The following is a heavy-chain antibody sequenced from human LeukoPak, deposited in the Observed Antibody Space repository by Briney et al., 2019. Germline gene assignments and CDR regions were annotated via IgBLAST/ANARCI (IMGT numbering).Heavy chain of an antibody. Sequence: GESLKISCKGSGYSFTSYWIGWVRQMPGKGLEWMGIIYPGDSDTRYSPSFQGQVTISADKSISTAYLQWSSLKASDTAMYYSARDSPYSSGWRDAFDIWGQGTMVTVSS. V-gene: IGHV5-51*01. CDR1: GYSFTSYW. D-gene: IGHD6-19*01. J-gene: IGHJ3*02. CDR2: IYPGDSDT. CDR3: ARDSPYSSGWRDAFDI.